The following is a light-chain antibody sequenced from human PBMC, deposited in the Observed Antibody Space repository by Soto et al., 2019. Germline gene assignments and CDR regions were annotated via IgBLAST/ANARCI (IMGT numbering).Light chain of an antibody. V-gene: IGKV3-20*01. CDR2: DAS. CDR3: QQYGRSSRT. J-gene: IGKJ1*01. CDR1: QSVSVN. Sequence: EIVMTQSPGTLSVSPGERATLSCRASQSVSVNLAWYQQKPGQAPRLLIYDASHRATGIPVRFSGSGSESDFTLTISRLEPEDFAVYYCQQYGRSSRTFGQGTKVDIK.